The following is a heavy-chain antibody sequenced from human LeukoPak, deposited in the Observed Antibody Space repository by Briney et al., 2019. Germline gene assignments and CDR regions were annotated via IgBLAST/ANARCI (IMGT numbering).Heavy chain of an antibody. J-gene: IGHJ5*02. D-gene: IGHD5-24*01. V-gene: IGHV4-4*07. CDR2: IYTSGST. Sequence: TSETRSLTCTVSGGSISSYYWSWIRQPAGKGLEWIGRIYTSGSTNYNPSLKSRVTMSVDTSKNQFSLKLSSVTAADTAVYYCARMTTISRVGNWFDPWGQGTLVTVSS. CDR3: ARMTTISRVGNWFDP. CDR1: GGSISSYY.